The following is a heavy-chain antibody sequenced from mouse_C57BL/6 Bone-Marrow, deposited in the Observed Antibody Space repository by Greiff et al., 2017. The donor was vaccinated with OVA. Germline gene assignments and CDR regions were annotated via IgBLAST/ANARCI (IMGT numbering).Heavy chain of an antibody. Sequence: VQLQQSGPELVKPGASVKLSCKASGYTFTSYEINWVKQRPGQGLEWIGWSEPRDGSTKYNEKFKGKATLTVDTDSSTAYMELHSLTSEDSAVYCGARYFYAMDYWGQGTSVTVSS. V-gene: IGHV1-85*01. CDR3: ARYFYAMDY. CDR2: SEPRDGST. CDR1: GYTFTSYE. J-gene: IGHJ4*01.